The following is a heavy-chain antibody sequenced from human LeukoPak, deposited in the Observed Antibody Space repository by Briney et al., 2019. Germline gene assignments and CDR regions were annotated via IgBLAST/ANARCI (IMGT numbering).Heavy chain of an antibody. J-gene: IGHJ4*02. CDR2: IYYSGNT. CDR1: GGSISSTTYY. D-gene: IGHD3-3*01. CDR3: ARRGFWSGPFRY. Sequence: SETLSLTCTVSGGSISSTTYYWGWIRQPPGKGLEWIGSIYYSGNTYYNPSLKSRVTISVDRSKNQFSLKLSSVTAADTAVYYCARRGFWSGPFRYWGQGTLVTVSS. V-gene: IGHV4-39*07.